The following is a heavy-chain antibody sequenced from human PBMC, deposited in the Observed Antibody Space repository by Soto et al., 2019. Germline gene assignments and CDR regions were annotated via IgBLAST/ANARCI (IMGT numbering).Heavy chain of an antibody. CDR2: ISYDGSNK. J-gene: IGHJ4*02. CDR3: AKDLGLTLRGAVCDY. D-gene: IGHD1-26*01. V-gene: IGHV3-30*18. CDR1: GFTFSSYG. Sequence: QVQLVESGGGVVQPGRSLRLSCAASGFTFSSYGMHWVRQAPGKGLEWVAVISYDGSNKYYADSVKGRFTISRDNSKNTLYLQMNSLRAEDTAVYYCAKDLGLTLRGAVCDYWGQGTLVTVSS.